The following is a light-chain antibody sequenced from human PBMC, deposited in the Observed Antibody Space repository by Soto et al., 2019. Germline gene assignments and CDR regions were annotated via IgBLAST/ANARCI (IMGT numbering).Light chain of an antibody. J-gene: IGKJ4*01. Sequence: EIVMTQSPATLSVSPGEGATLSCKASQNVYNNLAWYQQRPGQPPRLLIYDASTKATGISARFSGSSYGTEFTLTISSLQSEDFAVYFCQQCRNWPLTFGGGTKV. CDR1: QNVYNN. CDR3: QQCRNWPLT. V-gene: IGKV3-15*01. CDR2: DAS.